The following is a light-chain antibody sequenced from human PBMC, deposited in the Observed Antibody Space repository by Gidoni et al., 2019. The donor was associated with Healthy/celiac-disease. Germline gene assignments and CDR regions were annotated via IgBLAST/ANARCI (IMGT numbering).Light chain of an antibody. CDR1: QSPLHNNGYNY. CDR2: LGS. J-gene: IGKJ4*01. CDR3: MQALQTPL. V-gene: IGKV2-28*01. Sequence: DIVMTQSPLSLPVTPGEPASISCRSSQSPLHNNGYNYLDWYLQKPGQSPQLLIYLGSNRASGVPDRFSGSGSGTDFTLKISRVEAEDVGVYYCMQALQTPLFGGGTKVEIK.